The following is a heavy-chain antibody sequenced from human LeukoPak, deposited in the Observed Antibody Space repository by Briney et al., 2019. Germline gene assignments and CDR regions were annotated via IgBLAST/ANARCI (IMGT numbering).Heavy chain of an antibody. J-gene: IGHJ4*02. CDR2: TNPNSGNT. V-gene: IGHV1-8*01. CDR1: ENIFNRYD. D-gene: IGHD2-15*01. Sequence: ASVKVSCKAPENIFNRYDINWVRRATGQGLEWMGWTNPNSGNTGYAHKFQGRVTMTRTPSTSTAYMELSSLRSEDTAVYYCAFRYCTGGSCPSPFDYWGQGTLITVSS. CDR3: AFRYCTGGSCPSPFDY.